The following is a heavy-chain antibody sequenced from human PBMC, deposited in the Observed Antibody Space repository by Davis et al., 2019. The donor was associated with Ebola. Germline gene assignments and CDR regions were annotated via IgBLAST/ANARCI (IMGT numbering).Heavy chain of an antibody. V-gene: IGHV4-4*02. J-gene: IGHJ2*01. CDR1: GASISSRNW. CDR2: IFHTGDT. Sequence: SETLSLTCAVSGASISSRNWWSWVRPAPGQGLEWIGEIFHTGDTNYNPSLRSRVTMSVDNSNNRFSLQLSSVTAADTAVYYCARDPMGFYWYFDVWGRGTLVTVSS. CDR3: ARDPMGFYWYFDV. D-gene: IGHD3-10*01.